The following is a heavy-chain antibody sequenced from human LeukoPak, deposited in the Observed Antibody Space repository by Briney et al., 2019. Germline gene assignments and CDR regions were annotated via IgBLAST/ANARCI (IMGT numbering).Heavy chain of an antibody. J-gene: IGHJ4*02. CDR2: IWYDGSNK. D-gene: IGHD1-26*01. CDR1: GFTFSSYG. V-gene: IGHV3-33*01. Sequence: GGSLRLSCAASGFTFSSYGMHWVRQAPGKGLEWVAVIWYDGSNKYYADSVKGRFTISRDNSKNTLYLQTNSLRAEDTPVYYCARDSGSYSLDYWGQGTLVTVSS. CDR3: ARDSGSYSLDY.